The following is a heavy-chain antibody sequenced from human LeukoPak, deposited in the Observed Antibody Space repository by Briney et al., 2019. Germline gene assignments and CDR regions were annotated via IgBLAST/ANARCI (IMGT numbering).Heavy chain of an antibody. Sequence: PGGSLRLSCAASGFTFSSYSMNWVRQAPGKGLEWVSYISTGGTIFYADSVRGRFTISRDDAKNPLYLQMSSLRAEDTAVYYCATSHDNYLFDYWGQGTLVTVSS. CDR1: GFTFSSYS. D-gene: IGHD4-11*01. V-gene: IGHV3-48*04. CDR3: ATSHDNYLFDY. J-gene: IGHJ4*02. CDR2: ISTGGTI.